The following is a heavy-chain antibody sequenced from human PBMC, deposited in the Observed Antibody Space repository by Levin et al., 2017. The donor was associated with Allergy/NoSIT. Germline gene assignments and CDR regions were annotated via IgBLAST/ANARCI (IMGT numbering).Heavy chain of an antibody. D-gene: IGHD2-2*01. CDR1: GGSISSGDYY. CDR3: AREVGYCSSTSCYHDAFDI. CDR2: IYYSGST. J-gene: IGHJ3*02. V-gene: IGHV4-30-4*01. Sequence: SETLSLTCTVSGGSISSGDYYWSWIRQPPGKGLEWIGYIYYSGSTYYNPSLKSRVTISVDTSKNQFSLKLSSVTAADTAVYYCAREVGYCSSTSCYHDAFDIWGQGTMVTVSS.